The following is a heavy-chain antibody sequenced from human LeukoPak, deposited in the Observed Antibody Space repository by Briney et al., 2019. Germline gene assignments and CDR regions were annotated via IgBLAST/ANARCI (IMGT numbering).Heavy chain of an antibody. V-gene: IGHV1-2*02. Sequence: ASVKVSCKASGYTFTDYYLHWVRQAPGHGLEWMGCINPKTGVTKYAQNFQGRVTMTRDTSISTAYMEVSRLRSDDTAVFYCARDLAMYSPDLDYWGQGTLVTVSS. J-gene: IGHJ4*02. CDR3: ARDLAMYSPDLDY. CDR2: INPKTGVT. CDR1: GYTFTDYY. D-gene: IGHD1-26*01.